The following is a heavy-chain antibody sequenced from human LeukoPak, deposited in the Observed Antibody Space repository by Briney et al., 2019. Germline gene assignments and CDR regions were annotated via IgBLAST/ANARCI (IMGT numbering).Heavy chain of an antibody. V-gene: IGHV1-69*05. CDR2: VIPLFNTP. D-gene: IGHD3-10*01. J-gene: IGHJ6*03. CDR1: GDISNNYV. Sequence: ASVKVSCKASGDISNNYVITWVRQAPGQGLEWMRGVIPLFNTPNYAQRFQGRVTITTDQSTHTSYMELRSLRSEDTAVYYCARVDRNHFYIDVWGRGTTVTVSS. CDR3: ARVDRNHFYIDV.